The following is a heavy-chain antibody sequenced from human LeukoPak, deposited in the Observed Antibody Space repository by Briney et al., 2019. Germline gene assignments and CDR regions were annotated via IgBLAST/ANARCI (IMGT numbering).Heavy chain of an antibody. D-gene: IGHD1-26*01. J-gene: IGHJ4*02. CDR1: GFTFSSYA. Sequence: GGSLRLSCAASGFTFSSYAIHWARQAPGKGLEWVAIISYDGSDKYYADSVKGRFTISRDNSKNTLYLQMNSLRGEDTAVYYCARVFSGSLGPRGALGYWGQGTLVTVSS. V-gene: IGHV3-30*04. CDR3: ARVFSGSLGPRGALGY. CDR2: ISYDGSDK.